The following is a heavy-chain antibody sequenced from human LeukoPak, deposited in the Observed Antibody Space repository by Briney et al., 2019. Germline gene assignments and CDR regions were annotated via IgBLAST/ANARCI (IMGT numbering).Heavy chain of an antibody. J-gene: IGHJ4*02. V-gene: IGHV4-38-2*01. Sequence: PSETLSLTCAVSGYSISSGYYWGWIRQPPGKGLEWIGSIYHSGSTYYNPSLKSRVTISVDTSKNQFSLKLSSVTAADTAVYYCARLGYCSGGSGPGYWGQGTLVTVSS. CDR3: ARLGYCSGGSGPGY. CDR1: GYSISSGYY. CDR2: IYHSGST. D-gene: IGHD2-15*01.